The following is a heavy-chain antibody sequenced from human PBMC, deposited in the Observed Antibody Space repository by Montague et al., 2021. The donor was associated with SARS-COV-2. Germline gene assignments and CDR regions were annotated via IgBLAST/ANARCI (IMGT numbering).Heavy chain of an antibody. Sequence: SETLSLTCTVSSGSINSYYWGWIRQPPGKRLEWLGYVYSSGTTNYNPSLNSRIAISVDTSKNQFSLRLDSVTAAGTAIYYCATLTQSNGDFWGQGALVTVS. CDR3: ATLTQSNGDF. CDR2: VYSSGTT. J-gene: IGHJ4*02. V-gene: IGHV4-4*08. CDR1: SGSINSYY. D-gene: IGHD4/OR15-4a*01.